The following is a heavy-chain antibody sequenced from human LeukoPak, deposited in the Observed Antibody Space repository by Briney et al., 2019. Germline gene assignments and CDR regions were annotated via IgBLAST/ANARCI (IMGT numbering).Heavy chain of an antibody. CDR1: GFTFSSYT. CDR3: ARGRRELDY. D-gene: IGHD5-24*01. J-gene: IGHJ4*02. V-gene: IGHV3-21*06. Sequence: GGSLRLSCAASGFTFSSYTMDWVRQAPGKGLEWVSSISSGSSYIYYADSVKGRFTIFRDNAKNSLYLQMNSLRVEDTAVYYCARGRRELDYWGQGTLVTVSP. CDR2: ISSGSSYI.